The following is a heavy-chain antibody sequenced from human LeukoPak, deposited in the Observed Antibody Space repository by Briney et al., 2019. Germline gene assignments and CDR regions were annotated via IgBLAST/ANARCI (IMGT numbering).Heavy chain of an antibody. V-gene: IGHV3-74*01. J-gene: IGHJ4*02. Sequence: GGSLRLSCAASGFTFSSYWMHWVRQAPGKGLVWVSRINSDGSSTSYADSVKGRFTISRDNAKNTLYLQMNSLRAEDTAVYYCARTPYSSSWTLSYWGQGTLVTVSS. CDR1: GFTFSSYW. CDR3: ARTPYSSSWTLSY. D-gene: IGHD6-13*01. CDR2: INSDGSST.